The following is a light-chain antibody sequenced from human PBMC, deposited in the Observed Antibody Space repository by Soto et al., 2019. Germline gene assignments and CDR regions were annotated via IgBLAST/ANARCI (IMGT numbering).Light chain of an antibody. CDR3: RQYNSDPS. V-gene: IGKV1-5*01. CDR1: QSISSW. Sequence: DIQMTQSPSTLSASVGDRVTITCRASQSISSWLAWYQQKPGKAPKFLIYDASILESGVPSRFSGSGSGTEFTLTVSSLQPEDIATEFFRQYNSDPSFGERTKGEIK. J-gene: IGKJ1*01. CDR2: DAS.